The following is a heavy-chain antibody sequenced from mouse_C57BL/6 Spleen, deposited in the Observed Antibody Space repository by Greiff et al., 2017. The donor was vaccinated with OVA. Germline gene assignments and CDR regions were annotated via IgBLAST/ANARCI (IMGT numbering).Heavy chain of an antibody. CDR2: INPSNGGT. V-gene: IGHV1-53*01. Sequence: VQLQQPGTELVKPGASVKLSCKASGYTFTSYWMHWVKQRPGQGLEWIGNINPSNGGTNYNEQFKSKATLTVDKSSSTAYMQLSIRTSEDSAVYYCARGGYYGPYYFDYWGQGTTLTVSS. CDR1: GYTFTSYW. CDR3: ARGGYYGPYYFDY. J-gene: IGHJ2*01. D-gene: IGHD1-1*01.